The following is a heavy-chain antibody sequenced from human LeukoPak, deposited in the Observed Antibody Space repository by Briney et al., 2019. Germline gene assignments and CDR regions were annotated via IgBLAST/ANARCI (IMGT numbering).Heavy chain of an antibody. Sequence: GGSLRLSCAASGFTFRTYAMSWVRQAPGKGLEWVSGISDSGDGTYYAESVKGRFTISRDDSKNTLYLQMNSLRAEDTAVYYCANREASRVHFDYWGQGTLVTVSS. CDR2: ISDSGDGT. D-gene: IGHD1-1*01. CDR1: GFTFRTYA. V-gene: IGHV3-23*01. CDR3: ANREASRVHFDY. J-gene: IGHJ4*02.